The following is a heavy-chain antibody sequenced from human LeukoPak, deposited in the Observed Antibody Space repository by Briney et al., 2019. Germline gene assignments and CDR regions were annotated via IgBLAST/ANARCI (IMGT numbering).Heavy chain of an antibody. D-gene: IGHD2-2*01. CDR2: ISWDGGST. Sequence: GGSLRLSCAASGFTFDDYAMNWVRQAPGKGLEWVSLISWDGGSTYYADSVKGRFTISRDNSKNSLFLQMNSLRPEDTALYYCAKDIRGSTSWYGLDYWGQGTLVTVSS. J-gene: IGHJ4*02. CDR1: GFTFDDYA. CDR3: AKDIRGSTSWYGLDY. V-gene: IGHV3-43D*03.